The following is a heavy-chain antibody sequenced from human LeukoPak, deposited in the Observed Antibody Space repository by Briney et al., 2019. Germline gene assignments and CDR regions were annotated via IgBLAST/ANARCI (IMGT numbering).Heavy chain of an antibody. Sequence: PGGSLRLSCAASGFTFTSYSMNWVRQAPGKGLEWVSTISGGGGSTYYADSVKGRFTISRDNSKNTLYLQMNSLRAEDTAVYYCAKDGRTYYDFWSGYWVGRREWANWFDPWGQGTLVTVSS. CDR3: AKDGRTYYDFWSGYWVGRREWANWFDP. J-gene: IGHJ5*02. CDR2: ISGGGGST. CDR1: GFTFTSYS. V-gene: IGHV3-23*01. D-gene: IGHD3-3*01.